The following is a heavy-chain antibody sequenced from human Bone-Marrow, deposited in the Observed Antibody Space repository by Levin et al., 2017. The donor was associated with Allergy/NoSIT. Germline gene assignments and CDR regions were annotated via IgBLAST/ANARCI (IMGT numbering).Heavy chain of an antibody. D-gene: IGHD6-19*01. CDR3: ARDGSGGAGDY. J-gene: IGHJ4*02. V-gene: IGHV3-21*01. CDR2: ISSSSSYI. CDR1: GFTLSSYS. Sequence: LSLTCAASGFTLSSYSMNWVRQAPGKGLEWVSSISSSSSYIYYADSVKGRFTISRDNAKNSLYLQMNSLRAEDTAVYYCARDGSGGAGDYWGQGTLVTVSS.